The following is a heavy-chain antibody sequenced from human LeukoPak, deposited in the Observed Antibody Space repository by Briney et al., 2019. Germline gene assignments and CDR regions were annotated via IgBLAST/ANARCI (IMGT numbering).Heavy chain of an antibody. V-gene: IGHV3-30*18. Sequence: GRSLRLSCAAPGFTFSSYGMHWVRQAPGKGLEWVAVISYDGSNKYYADSVKGRFTISRDNSKNTLYLQMNSLRAEDTAVYYCAKEGVVRGVIPNGAYYFDYWGQGTLVTVSS. CDR1: GFTFSSYG. CDR3: AKEGVVRGVIPNGAYYFDY. J-gene: IGHJ4*02. CDR2: ISYDGSNK. D-gene: IGHD3-10*01.